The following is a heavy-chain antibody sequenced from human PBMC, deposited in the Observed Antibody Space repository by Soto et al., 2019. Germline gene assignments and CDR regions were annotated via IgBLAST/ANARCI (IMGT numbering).Heavy chain of an antibody. V-gene: IGHV4-59*08. CDR3: GRQGIDYLHGLVDV. D-gene: IGHD5-12*01. CDR2: VYYTGDT. J-gene: IGHJ6*02. CDR1: SGPSRSHN. Sequence: QVQVQQSGPGLVKPSETLSLTCTVSSGPSRSHNWGWIRQPPGRVLECIGYVYYTGDTSYNPSLKSRVTISPDTSTNHISLALRSVTAADTAVYYCGRQGIDYLHGLVDVWGQGTTVSVSS.